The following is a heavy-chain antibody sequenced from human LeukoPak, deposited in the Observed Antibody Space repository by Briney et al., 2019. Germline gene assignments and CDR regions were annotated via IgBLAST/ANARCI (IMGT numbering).Heavy chain of an antibody. Sequence: QPGGSLRLSCAASGFTLSSYEMKWVRQAPGKGREWVSYISSSGKTIYYADSVKGRFTISRDNAKNSLYLQMNSLRAEDTAVYYCARTSGYCISTSCYNWFDPWGQGTLVTVSS. J-gene: IGHJ5*02. CDR1: GFTLSSYE. V-gene: IGHV3-48*03. CDR3: ARTSGYCISTSCYNWFDP. D-gene: IGHD2-2*03. CDR2: ISSSGKTI.